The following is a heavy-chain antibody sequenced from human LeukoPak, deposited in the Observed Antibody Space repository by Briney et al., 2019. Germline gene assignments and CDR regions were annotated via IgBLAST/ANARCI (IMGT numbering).Heavy chain of an antibody. D-gene: IGHD6-19*01. Sequence: GRSLRLSCAASGFTFSSYGMHWVRQAPGKGLEWVAVISYDGSNKYYADSVKGRFTISRDNSKNTLYLQMNSLRAEDTAVYYCAKKRYSSGWYADYWGQGTLVTVSS. CDR3: AKKRYSSGWYADY. V-gene: IGHV3-30*18. J-gene: IGHJ4*02. CDR1: GFTFSSYG. CDR2: ISYDGSNK.